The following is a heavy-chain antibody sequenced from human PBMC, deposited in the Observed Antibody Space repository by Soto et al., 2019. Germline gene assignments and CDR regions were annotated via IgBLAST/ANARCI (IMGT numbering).Heavy chain of an antibody. CDR2: ISSSSSYT. D-gene: IGHD2-2*01. CDR3: ARDRLRYCSSTSCYLIDY. J-gene: IGHJ4*02. V-gene: IGHV3-11*06. CDR1: GFTFSDYY. Sequence: QVQLVESGGGLVKPGGSLRLSCAASGFTFSDYYMSWIRQARGKGLEWVSYISSSSSYTNYADSVKGRFTISRDNAKNSLYLQMNSLRAEDTAVYYCARDRLRYCSSTSCYLIDYWGQGTLVTVSS.